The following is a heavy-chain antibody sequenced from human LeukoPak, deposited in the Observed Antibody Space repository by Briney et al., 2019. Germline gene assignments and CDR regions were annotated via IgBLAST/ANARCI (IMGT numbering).Heavy chain of an antibody. V-gene: IGHV4-39*01. J-gene: IGHJ6*03. Sequence: SETLSLTCTVSGGSISSSSYYWGWIRQPPGKGLEWIGSIYYSGSTYYNPSLKSRVTISVDTSKNQFSLKLSSVTAADTAVYYCARRGCKHYYYYMDVWGKGTTVTVSS. D-gene: IGHD3-16*01. CDR1: GGSISSSSYY. CDR3: ARRGCKHYYYYMDV. CDR2: IYYSGST.